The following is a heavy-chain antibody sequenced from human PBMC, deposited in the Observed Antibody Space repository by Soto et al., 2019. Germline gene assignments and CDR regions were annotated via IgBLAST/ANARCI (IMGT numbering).Heavy chain of an antibody. J-gene: IGHJ4*02. CDR2: INPNSGGT. V-gene: IGHV1-2*04. D-gene: IGHD2-15*01. CDR1: GYTFTGYY. CDR3: ARGYCSGGSCYSGGYFDY. Sequence: GASVKVSCRASGYTFTGYYMHWVRQAPGQGLEWMGWINPNSGGTNYAQKFQGWVTMTRDTSISTAYMELSRLRSDDTALYYCARGYCSGGSCYSGGYFDYWGQGTLVTVSS.